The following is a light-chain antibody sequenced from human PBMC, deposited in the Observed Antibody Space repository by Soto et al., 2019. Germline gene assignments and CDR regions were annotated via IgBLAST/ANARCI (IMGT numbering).Light chain of an antibody. CDR3: CSYAGTSTSVL. V-gene: IGLV2-8*01. J-gene: IGLJ2*01. CDR1: SSDIGAYDY. CDR2: EGN. Sequence: QSALTQPPSASGSPGQSVIISCAGSSSDIGAYDYVSWFQQHPGKAPKLLIYEGNRRPSGVSNRFSGSKSANTASLTISGLQAEDEAHYYCCSYAGTSTSVLFGGGTKLTVL.